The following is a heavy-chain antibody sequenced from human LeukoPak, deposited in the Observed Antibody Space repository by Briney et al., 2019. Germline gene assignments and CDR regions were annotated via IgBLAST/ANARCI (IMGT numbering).Heavy chain of an antibody. CDR3: TRDHDCTNGVCFAVRDY. CDR1: GFTFSSYA. D-gene: IGHD2-8*01. V-gene: IGHV3-49*04. J-gene: IGHJ4*02. Sequence: GGSLRLSCAASGFTFSSYAMSWVRQAPGKGLEWVGFIRSKAYGGTTEYAASVKGRFTISRDDSKSIAYLQMNSLKTEDTAVYYCTRDHDCTNGVCFAVRDYWGQGTLVTVSS. CDR2: IRSKAYGGTT.